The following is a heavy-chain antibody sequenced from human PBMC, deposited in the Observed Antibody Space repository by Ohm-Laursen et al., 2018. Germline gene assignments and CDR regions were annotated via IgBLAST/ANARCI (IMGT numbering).Heavy chain of an antibody. CDR1: GFSLSTSGIC. Sequence: TQTLTLTCTFSGFSLSTSGICVSWIRQPPGKALEWLARVDWDDDKYYSTSLKTRLTISKDTSKNQVVLTMTNMDPVDTATYYCARIPIVVVPAAIGPGDYYYYYGMDVWGQGTMVTVSS. CDR2: VDWDDDK. CDR3: ARIPIVVVPAAIGPGDYYYYYGMDV. J-gene: IGHJ6*02. V-gene: IGHV2-70*11. D-gene: IGHD2-2*02.